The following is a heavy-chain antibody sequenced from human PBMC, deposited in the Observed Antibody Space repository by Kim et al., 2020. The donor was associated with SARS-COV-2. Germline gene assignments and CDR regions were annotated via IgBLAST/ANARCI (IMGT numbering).Heavy chain of an antibody. V-gene: IGHV4-59*13. CDR2: IYYSGST. CDR1: GGSISSYS. Sequence: SETLSLTCTVSGGSISSYSWSWIRQPPGKGLEWIGYIYYSGSTNYNPSLKSRVTISVDTSKNQFSLKLSSVTAADTAVYYCAREYPGQQDWFDPWGQGTLVTVSS. J-gene: IGHJ5*02. D-gene: IGHD2-8*02. CDR3: AREYPGQQDWFDP.